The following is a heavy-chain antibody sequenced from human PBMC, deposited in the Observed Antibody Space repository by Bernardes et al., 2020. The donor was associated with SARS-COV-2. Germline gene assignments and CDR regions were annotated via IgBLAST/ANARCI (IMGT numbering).Heavy chain of an antibody. CDR1: GYTLTELS. CDR3: ATTGGQRITMIVEALDAFDI. CDR2: FDPEDGET. D-gene: IGHD3-22*01. V-gene: IGHV1-24*01. J-gene: IGHJ3*02. Sequence: ASVKVSCKVSGYTLTELSMHWVRQAPGKGLEWMGGFDPEDGETIYAQKFQGRVTMTEDTSTDTAYMELSSLRSEDTAVYYCATTGGQRITMIVEALDAFDIWGQGTMVTVSS.